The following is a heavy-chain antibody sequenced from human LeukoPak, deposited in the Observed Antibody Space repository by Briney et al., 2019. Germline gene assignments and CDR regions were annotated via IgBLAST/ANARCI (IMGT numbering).Heavy chain of an antibody. Sequence: GGSLRLSCTVSGFTFGASAMSWFRQAPGKGLEWVANIKQDGSEKYYVDSVKGRFTISRDNAKNSLYLQMNSLRAEDTAVYYCARRYFDYWGQGTLVTVSS. CDR2: IKQDGSEK. CDR1: GFTFGASA. CDR3: ARRYFDY. J-gene: IGHJ4*02. V-gene: IGHV3-7*01.